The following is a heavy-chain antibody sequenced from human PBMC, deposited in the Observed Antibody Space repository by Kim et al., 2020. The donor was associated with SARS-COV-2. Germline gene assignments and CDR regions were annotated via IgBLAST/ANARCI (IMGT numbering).Heavy chain of an antibody. CDR1: GDSVSSNSAA. CDR3: ARGGPYSSSWWPRGWFDP. D-gene: IGHD6-13*01. J-gene: IGHJ5*02. Sequence: SQTLSLTCAISGDSVSSNSAAWNWIRQSPSRGLEWLGRTYYRSKWYNDYAVSVKSRITINPDTSKNQFSLQLNSVTPEDTAVYYCARGGPYSSSWWPRGWFDPWGQGTLVTVSA. CDR2: TYYRSKWYN. V-gene: IGHV6-1*01.